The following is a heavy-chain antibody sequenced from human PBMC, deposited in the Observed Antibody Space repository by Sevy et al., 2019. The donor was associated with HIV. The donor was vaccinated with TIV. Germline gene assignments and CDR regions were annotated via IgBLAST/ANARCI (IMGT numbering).Heavy chain of an antibody. V-gene: IGHV3-23*01. J-gene: IGHJ4*02. CDR1: GFTFSSYP. CDR3: AKVQATYYYDSSGYYPFDY. CDR2: ISGSGGST. Sequence: GGSLRLSCAASGFTFSSYPMSWVRQAPGKGLEWVSAISGSGGSTYYADSVKGRFTISRDNSKNTLYLQMNSLRAEDTAVYYCAKVQATYYYDSSGYYPFDYWGQGTLVTVSS. D-gene: IGHD3-22*01.